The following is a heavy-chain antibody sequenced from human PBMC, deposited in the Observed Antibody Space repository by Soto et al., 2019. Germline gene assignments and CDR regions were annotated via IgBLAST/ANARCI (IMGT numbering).Heavy chain of an antibody. J-gene: IGHJ6*02. Sequence: QAQLAQSGTEVKKPGASVKVSCRASGYTFRSHSITWVRQAPGQGLEWMGRISGYNGDTIYAQKFQGRDTMTTDTSTSSAYMDLRSLRSDDTAVYYCARVHIFGADTDARYNYGMDVWGQGTTVTVS. CDR3: ARVHIFGADTDARYNYGMDV. CDR1: GYTFRSHS. D-gene: IGHD3-3*02. CDR2: ISGYNGDT. V-gene: IGHV1-18*01.